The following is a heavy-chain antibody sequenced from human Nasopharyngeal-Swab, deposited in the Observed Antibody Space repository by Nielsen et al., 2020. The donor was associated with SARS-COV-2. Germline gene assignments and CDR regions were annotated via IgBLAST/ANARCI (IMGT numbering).Heavy chain of an antibody. D-gene: IGHD1-14*01. CDR2: INSDGRTK. Sequence: GGSLRLSCVASGFTFSSYWMQWVRQPPGKGLEWVARINSDGRTKDHADSLQGRFTIARGNAKNEVYLQLNGLRDEDMAVYYCGRAGSYRIDYWGQGTLVTVSS. J-gene: IGHJ4*02. CDR1: GFTFSSYW. V-gene: IGHV3-74*01. CDR3: GRAGSYRIDY.